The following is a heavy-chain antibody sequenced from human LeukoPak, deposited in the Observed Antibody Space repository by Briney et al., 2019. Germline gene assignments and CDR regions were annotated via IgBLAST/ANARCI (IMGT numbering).Heavy chain of an antibody. J-gene: IGHJ4*02. CDR3: ARVEGNYYDTSGYYLY. D-gene: IGHD3-22*01. V-gene: IGHV4-39*07. Sequence: TSETLSLTCTVSGGSISSSSYYWGWIRQPPGKGLEWIGSIYYSGSTYYNPSLKSRVTISVDTSKNQFSLKLSSVTAAGTAMYYCARVEGNYYDTSGYYLYWGQGTLVTVFS. CDR2: IYYSGST. CDR1: GGSISSSSYY.